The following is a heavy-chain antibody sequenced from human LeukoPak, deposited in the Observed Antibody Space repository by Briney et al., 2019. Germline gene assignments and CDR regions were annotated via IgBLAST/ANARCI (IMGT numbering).Heavy chain of an antibody. D-gene: IGHD6-19*01. CDR2: ISWNSGSI. J-gene: IGHJ4*02. CDR1: GFTFDDYA. Sequence: GRSLRLSCAASGFTFDDYAMHWVRQAPGKGLEWVSGISWNSGSIGYADSVKGRFTISRDNAKNSLYLQMNSLRAEDTALYYCAKRLAMTGTYHFDYWGQGTLVTVSS. V-gene: IGHV3-9*01. CDR3: AKRLAMTGTYHFDY.